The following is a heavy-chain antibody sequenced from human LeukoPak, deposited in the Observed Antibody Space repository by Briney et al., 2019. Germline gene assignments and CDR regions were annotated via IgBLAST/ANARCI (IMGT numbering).Heavy chain of an antibody. V-gene: IGHV3-30*02. J-gene: IGHJ4*02. Sequence: GGSLRLSCAASGFTFSSYDMHWVRQAPGKGLEWVAVTRYDGSNNYYADSVKGRFTISRDNSKNTLYLQMNSLRPEDTAVYYCARGQPGVAAAGNLDYWGQGTLVTVSS. CDR3: ARGQPGVAAAGNLDY. CDR1: GFTFSSYD. D-gene: IGHD6-13*01. CDR2: TRYDGSNN.